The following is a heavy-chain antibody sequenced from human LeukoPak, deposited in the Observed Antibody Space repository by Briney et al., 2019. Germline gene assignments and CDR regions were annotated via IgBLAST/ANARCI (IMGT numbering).Heavy chain of an antibody. CDR3: ARESQQQLATLQMEDDAFDI. J-gene: IGHJ3*02. CDR1: GYTFTSYD. Sequence: ASVKVSCKASGYTFTSYDINWVRQATGQGLEWMGWINAGNGNTKYSQKFQGRVTITRDTSASTAYMELSSLRSEDTAVYYCARESQQQLATLQMEDDAFDIWGQGTMVTVSS. CDR2: INAGNGNT. D-gene: IGHD6-13*01. V-gene: IGHV1-3*01.